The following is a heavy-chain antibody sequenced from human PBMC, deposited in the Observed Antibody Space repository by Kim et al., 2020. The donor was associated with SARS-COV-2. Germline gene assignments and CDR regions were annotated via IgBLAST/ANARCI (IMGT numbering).Heavy chain of an antibody. Sequence: FAISVKSRITISPDTSKNQFSLQVKSVTPGDTAVYYCARSGSSGHWYFDLWGRGTLVTVSS. V-gene: IGHV6-1*01. CDR3: ARSGSSGHWYFDL. D-gene: IGHD1-26*01. J-gene: IGHJ2*01.